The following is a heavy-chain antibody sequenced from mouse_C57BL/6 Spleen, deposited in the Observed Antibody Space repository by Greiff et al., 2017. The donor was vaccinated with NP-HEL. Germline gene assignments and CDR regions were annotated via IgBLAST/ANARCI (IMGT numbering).Heavy chain of an antibody. Sequence: EVKLQESGGGLVKPGGSLKLSCAASGFTFSDYGMHWVRQAPEKGLEWVAYISSGSSTIYYADTVKGRFTISRDNAKNTLFLQMTSLRSEDTAMYYCARLGGWYFDVWGTGTTVTVSS. CDR1: GFTFSDYG. CDR3: ARLGGWYFDV. J-gene: IGHJ1*03. D-gene: IGHD4-1*01. V-gene: IGHV5-17*01. CDR2: ISSGSSTI.